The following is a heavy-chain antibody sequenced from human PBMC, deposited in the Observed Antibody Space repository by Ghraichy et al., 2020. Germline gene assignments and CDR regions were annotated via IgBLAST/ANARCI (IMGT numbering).Heavy chain of an antibody. CDR2: ISSTSAI. CDR3: ARDYNWAFDH. Sequence: GVSLRLSCAASGFNFNNYAMNWVRQAPGKGLEWVSYISSTSAIYYADSVRGRFTISRDNAKNSLYQQMNSLRDEDAAVYYCARDYNWAFDHWGQGALVTVSS. D-gene: IGHD1-20*01. J-gene: IGHJ4*02. CDR1: GFNFNNYA. V-gene: IGHV3-48*02.